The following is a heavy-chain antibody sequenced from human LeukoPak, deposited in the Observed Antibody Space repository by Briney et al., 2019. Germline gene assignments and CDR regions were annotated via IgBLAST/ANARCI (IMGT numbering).Heavy chain of an antibody. Sequence: PSETLSLTCTVSGVSISSGGYYWSWIRQHPGKGLEWIGYIYYSGSTYYNPSLKSRVTISVDTSKNQFSLKLSSVTAADTAVYYCAVTGTVGWFDPWGQGTLVTVSS. CDR1: GVSISSGGYY. V-gene: IGHV4-31*03. D-gene: IGHD1-20*01. J-gene: IGHJ5*02. CDR2: IYYSGST. CDR3: AVTGTVGWFDP.